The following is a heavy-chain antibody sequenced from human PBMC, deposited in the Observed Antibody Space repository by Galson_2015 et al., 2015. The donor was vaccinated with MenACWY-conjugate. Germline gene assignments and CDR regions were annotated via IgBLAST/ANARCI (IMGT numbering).Heavy chain of an antibody. Sequence: DTLSLTCSVSVASLDTYYWSWIRPPPVTELEWIGYISDTWVPNYHPSLKRRFTISSDRSKNQFSLRLSSVTAADTAVYYCAREWSAFDYWGPGILVTVSS. D-gene: IGHD3-3*01. CDR2: ISDTWVP. J-gene: IGHJ4*02. V-gene: IGHV4-59*01. CDR3: AREWSAFDY. CDR1: VASLDTYY.